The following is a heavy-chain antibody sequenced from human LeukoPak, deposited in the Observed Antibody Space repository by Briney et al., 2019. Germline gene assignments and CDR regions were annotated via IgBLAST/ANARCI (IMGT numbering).Heavy chain of an antibody. CDR3: VKEMLTTTSAFDY. V-gene: IGHV3-64D*09. J-gene: IGHJ4*02. D-gene: IGHD4/OR15-4a*01. Sequence: GGSLRLSCAASGFTFSSYAMHWVRQAPGKGLEYVSTIDRNGRNTYYADSVRGRFTISRDNSKNTLYLQMRSLRAEDTAVYYCVKEMLTTTSAFDYWGQGSLVTVSS. CDR2: IDRNGRNT. CDR1: GFTFSSYA.